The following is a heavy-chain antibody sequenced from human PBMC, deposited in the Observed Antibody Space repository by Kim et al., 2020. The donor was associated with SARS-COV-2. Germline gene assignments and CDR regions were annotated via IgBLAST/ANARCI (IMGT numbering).Heavy chain of an antibody. CDR1: GYTLTELS. J-gene: IGHJ4*02. V-gene: IGHV1-24*01. CDR2: FDPEDGET. Sequence: ASVKVSCKVSGYTLTELSMHWVRQAPGKGLEWMGGFDPEDGETIYAQKFQGRVTMTEDTSTDTAYMELSSLRSEDTAVYYCVKITGGTRDGYNRYFDYWGQGTLVTVSS. D-gene: IGHD5-12*01. CDR3: VKITGGTRDGYNRYFDY.